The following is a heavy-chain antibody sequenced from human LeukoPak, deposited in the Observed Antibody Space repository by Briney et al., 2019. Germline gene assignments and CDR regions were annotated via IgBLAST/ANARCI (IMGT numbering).Heavy chain of an antibody. CDR2: IIPIFGTA. Sequence: GASVKVSCKASGGTFSSYAISWVRQAPGQGLEWMGGIIPIFGTANYAQKFQGRVTITTDESTSTAYMELSSLRSEDTAVYYCATSGTMVRGVHFDYRGQGTLVTVSS. D-gene: IGHD3-10*01. CDR3: ATSGTMVRGVHFDY. V-gene: IGHV1-69*05. J-gene: IGHJ4*02. CDR1: GGTFSSYA.